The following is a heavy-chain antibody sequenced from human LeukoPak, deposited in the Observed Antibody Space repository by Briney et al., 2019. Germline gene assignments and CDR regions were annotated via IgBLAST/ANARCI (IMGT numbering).Heavy chain of an antibody. D-gene: IGHD5-24*01. CDR3: AKSRGGDGYNPLDY. J-gene: IGHJ4*02. V-gene: IGHV3-43*02. CDR1: GFTFDDYA. Sequence: AGGSLRLSCAASGFTFDDYAMHRVRQAPGKGLEWVSLISGDGGSTYYADSVKGRFTISRDNSKNSLYLQMNSLRTEDTALYYCAKSRGGDGYNPLDYWGQGTLVTVSS. CDR2: ISGDGGST.